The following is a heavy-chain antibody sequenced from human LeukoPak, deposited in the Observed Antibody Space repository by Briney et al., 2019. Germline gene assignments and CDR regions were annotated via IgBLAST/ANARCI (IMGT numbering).Heavy chain of an antibody. D-gene: IGHD3-9*01. J-gene: IGHJ6*03. CDR2: IIPIFGTA. Sequence: ASVKVSCKASGYTFTSYDINWVRQATGQGLEWMGGIIPIFGTANYAQKFQGRVTITTDESTSTAYMELSSLRSEDTAVYYCARVPYFDQFPYYYYYMDVWGKGTTVTVSS. CDR3: ARVPYFDQFPYYYYYMDV. V-gene: IGHV1-69*05. CDR1: GYTFTSYD.